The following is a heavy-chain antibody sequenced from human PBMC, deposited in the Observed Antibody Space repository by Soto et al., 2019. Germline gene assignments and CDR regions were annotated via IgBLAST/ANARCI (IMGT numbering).Heavy chain of an antibody. J-gene: IGHJ6*02. D-gene: IGHD3-22*01. CDR1: GFTFSSYA. Sequence: QVQLVESGGGVVQPGRSLRLSCAASGFTFSSYAMHWVRQAPGKGLEWVAVISYDGSNKYYADSVKSRFTISRDNSKNPLYLQMNSLRAEDTAVYYCARDLRSHIVVAPPPCGMDVWGQGTTVTVSS. V-gene: IGHV3-30-3*01. CDR2: ISYDGSNK. CDR3: ARDLRSHIVVAPPPCGMDV.